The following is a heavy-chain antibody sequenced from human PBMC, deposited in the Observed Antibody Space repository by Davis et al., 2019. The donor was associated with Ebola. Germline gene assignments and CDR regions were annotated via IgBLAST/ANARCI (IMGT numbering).Heavy chain of an antibody. CDR3: ASSGGGLRYFDWSLDY. CDR1: GYTFTSYY. CDR2: INPSGGST. D-gene: IGHD3-9*01. Sequence: AASVQVSCKASGYTFTSYYMHWVRQAPGQGLEWMGIINPSGGSTSYAQKFQGRVTMTRDTSTSTVYMELSSLRSEDTAVYYCASSGGGLRYFDWSLDYWGQGTLVTVSS. V-gene: IGHV1-46*01. J-gene: IGHJ4*02.